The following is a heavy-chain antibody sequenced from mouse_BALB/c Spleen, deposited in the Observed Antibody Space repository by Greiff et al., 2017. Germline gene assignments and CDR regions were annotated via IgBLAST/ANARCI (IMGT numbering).Heavy chain of an antibody. Sequence: EVQGVESGGGLVQPGGSLRLSCATSGFTFTDYYMSWVRQPPGKALEWLGFIRNKANGYTTEYSASVKGRFTISRDNSQSILYLQMNTLRAEDSATYYCAREGRGYYFDYWGQGTTLTVSS. CDR3: AREGRGYYFDY. D-gene: IGHD3-3*01. CDR1: GFTFTDYY. CDR2: IRNKANGYTT. J-gene: IGHJ2*01. V-gene: IGHV7-3*02.